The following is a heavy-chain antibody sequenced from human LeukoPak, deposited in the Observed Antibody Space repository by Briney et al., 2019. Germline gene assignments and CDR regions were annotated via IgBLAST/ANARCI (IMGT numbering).Heavy chain of an antibody. CDR3: ARTSIVVVVAAPYYFDY. CDR1: GGFISSGGYY. CDR2: IYYSGST. D-gene: IGHD2-15*01. V-gene: IGHV4-31*03. J-gene: IGHJ4*02. Sequence: SETLSLTCTVSGGFISSGGYYWSWIRQLPGKGLEWIGYIYYSGSTYYNPSLKSRVTISVDTSKNQFSLRLRSATAADTAVYYCARTSIVVVVAAPYYFDYWGQGTLVTVSS.